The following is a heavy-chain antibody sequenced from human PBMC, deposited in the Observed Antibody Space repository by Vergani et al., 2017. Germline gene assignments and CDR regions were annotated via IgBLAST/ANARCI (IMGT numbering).Heavy chain of an antibody. Sequence: EVQLVESGGGLVQPGRSLRLSCAASGFTFSSYAMSWVRQAPGKGLEWVSAISGSGGSTYYADSVKGRFTISRDTAKNSLYLQMNSLRAEDTAVYYCARDLESGEYRRNWGQGTLVTVSS. V-gene: IGHV3-23*04. D-gene: IGHD7-27*01. CDR1: GFTFSSYA. CDR3: ARDLESGEYRRN. J-gene: IGHJ4*02. CDR2: ISGSGGST.